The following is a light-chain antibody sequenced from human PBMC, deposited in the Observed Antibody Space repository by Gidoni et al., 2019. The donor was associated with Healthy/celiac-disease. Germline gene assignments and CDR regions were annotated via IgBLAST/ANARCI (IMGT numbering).Light chain of an antibody. V-gene: IGKV1-33*01. Sequence: DIHMTQSPSSLSASVGDRVTITCQASQDISNYLNWYQQKPGKAPKLLIYDASSLETGVPSRFSGSGSGTDFTFTISSLQPEDIATYYCQQYDNLPRTFGQGTKVEIK. CDR3: QQYDNLPRT. J-gene: IGKJ1*01. CDR1: QDISNY. CDR2: DAS.